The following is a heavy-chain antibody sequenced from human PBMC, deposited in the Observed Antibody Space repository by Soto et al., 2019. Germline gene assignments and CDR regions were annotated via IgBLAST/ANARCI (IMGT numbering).Heavy chain of an antibody. D-gene: IGHD3-3*01. V-gene: IGHV4-4*07. J-gene: IGHJ5*02. CDR1: GGAISGYY. CDR2: IYSSGTT. Sequence: SETLSLTCTVSGGAISGYYWTWIRQPAGKGPEWIGRIYSSGTTKYNPSLQSRVNMSLDTSKNQFSLRLTSVTAADTAVYYCARGQRFSDWFDPWGQGTLVTVSS. CDR3: ARGQRFSDWFDP.